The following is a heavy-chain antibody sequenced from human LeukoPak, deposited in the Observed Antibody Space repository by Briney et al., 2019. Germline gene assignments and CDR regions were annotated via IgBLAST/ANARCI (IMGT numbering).Heavy chain of an antibody. Sequence: PGGSLRLSCAASGFTFSSYAMSWVRQAPGKGLECVSSIDGSIGSTYYADSVKGRFTISRDNAKNSLYLQMNSLRGEDAAVYYCARDWALAFDYWGQGTLVTVSS. J-gene: IGHJ4*02. CDR1: GFTFSSYA. D-gene: IGHD3-16*01. V-gene: IGHV3-23*01. CDR3: ARDWALAFDY. CDR2: IDGSIGST.